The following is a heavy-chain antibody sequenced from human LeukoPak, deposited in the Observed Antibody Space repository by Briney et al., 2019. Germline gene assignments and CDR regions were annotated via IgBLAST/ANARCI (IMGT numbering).Heavy chain of an antibody. V-gene: IGHV4-4*07. CDR1: GGSISSYY. Sequence: SETLSLTCTVSGGSISSYYWSWIRQPAGKGLEWIGRIYTSGSTNYNPSLKSRVTTSIDTSKNQFSLKLSSLTAADTAVYYCARAPAYCGGDCYLDYWGQGTLVTVSS. CDR2: IYTSGST. D-gene: IGHD2-21*02. CDR3: ARAPAYCGGDCYLDY. J-gene: IGHJ4*02.